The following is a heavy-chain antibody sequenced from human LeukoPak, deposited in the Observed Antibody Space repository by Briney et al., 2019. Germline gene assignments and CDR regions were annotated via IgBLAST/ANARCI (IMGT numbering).Heavy chain of an antibody. Sequence: GGSLRLSCAASGFTFSSYSMNWVRQAPGKGLEWVAVISYDGSNKYYADSVKGRFTISRDNSKNTLYLQMNSLRAEDTAVYYCARARVGCSSTSCSHYYYYYYGMDVWGQGTTVTVSS. CDR2: ISYDGSNK. CDR3: ARARVGCSSTSCSHYYYYYYGMDV. CDR1: GFTFSSYS. D-gene: IGHD2-2*01. J-gene: IGHJ6*02. V-gene: IGHV3-30*03.